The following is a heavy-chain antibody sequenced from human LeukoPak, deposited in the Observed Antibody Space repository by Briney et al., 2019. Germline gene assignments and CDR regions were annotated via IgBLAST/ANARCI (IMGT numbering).Heavy chain of an antibody. CDR2: IKYDGSDK. D-gene: IGHD3-16*01. V-gene: IGHV3-7*04. CDR3: VRGGGSFDS. J-gene: IGHJ4*02. CDR1: GFTFRGFW. Sequence: GSLRLPCPAPGFTFRGFWMRWVRQAPTKGLEWVANIKYDGSDKRYVHSVKGRSTVSRDNATNSLYLQMHSLRAEDTAVYYCVRGGGSFDSWGEGTLVTVSS.